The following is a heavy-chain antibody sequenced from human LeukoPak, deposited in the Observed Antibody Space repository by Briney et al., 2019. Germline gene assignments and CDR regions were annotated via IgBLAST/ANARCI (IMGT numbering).Heavy chain of an antibody. CDR1: GGSFSGYY. V-gene: IGHV4-39*01. CDR3: ARQPPISRAAFDI. Sequence: PSETLSLTCAVYGGSFSGYYWGWVRQPPGKGLEWIGSVYYSGSTYYNPSLKSRVTISVDTSKNQFSLKLSSVTAADTAVYYCARQPPISRAAFDIWGQGTMVTVSS. CDR2: VYYSGST. D-gene: IGHD3-3*02. J-gene: IGHJ3*02.